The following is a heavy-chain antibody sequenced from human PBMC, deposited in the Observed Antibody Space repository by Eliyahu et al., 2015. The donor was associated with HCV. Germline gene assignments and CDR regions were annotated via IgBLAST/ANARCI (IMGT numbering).Heavy chain of an antibody. Sequence: QVQLQQWGAGLLKPSETLSLTCAVYGGSFSGYYWSWIRQPPGKGLEWIGEINHSGSPNYNPSLKSRVTISVDTSKNQFSLKLSSVTAADTAVYYCARQGLGAAVDYWGQGTLVTVSS. V-gene: IGHV4-34*01. D-gene: IGHD2-15*01. CDR3: ARQGLGAAVDY. J-gene: IGHJ4*02. CDR2: INHSGSP. CDR1: GGSFSGYY.